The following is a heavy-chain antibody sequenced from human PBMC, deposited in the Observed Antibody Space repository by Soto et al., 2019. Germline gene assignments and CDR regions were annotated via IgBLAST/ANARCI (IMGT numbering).Heavy chain of an antibody. J-gene: IGHJ4*02. Sequence: GGSLRLSCAASGFAFSSYGMHWVRQAPGKGLEWVAVISYDGSNKYYADSVKGRFTISRDNSKNTLYLQMNSLRAEDTAVYYCANGYSFDYWGQGTLVTVSS. D-gene: IGHD2-15*01. CDR3: ANGYSFDY. CDR1: GFAFSSYG. CDR2: ISYDGSNK. V-gene: IGHV3-30*18.